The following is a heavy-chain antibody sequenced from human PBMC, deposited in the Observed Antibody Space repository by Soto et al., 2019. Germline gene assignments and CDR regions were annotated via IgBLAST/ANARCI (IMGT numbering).Heavy chain of an antibody. CDR2: IFYSGST. V-gene: IGHV4-59*08. D-gene: IGHD6-13*01. CDR1: GGSISRYY. Sequence: SETLSLTCTVSGGSISRYYWSWIRQPPGKGLEWIGYIFYSGSTNYNPSLKSRVTISVDTSKNQFSLKLSSVSAADTAVYYCARRYSSSLDFWRQGPLVAFSS. CDR3: ARRYSSSLDF. J-gene: IGHJ4*02.